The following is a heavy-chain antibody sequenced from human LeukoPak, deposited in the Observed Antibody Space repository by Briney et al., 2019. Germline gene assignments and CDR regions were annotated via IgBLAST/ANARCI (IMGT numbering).Heavy chain of an antibody. CDR3: AGDSKGYRYGYRGGYYDYYYMDV. D-gene: IGHD5-18*01. CDR1: GVSFSGYY. CDR2: IKQDGSEK. J-gene: IGHJ6*03. Sequence: PSETLSLTCAVSGVSFSGYYWTWVRQAPGKGLEWVANIKQDGSEKYYVDSVKGRFTISRDNAKNSLYLQMNSLRAEDTAVYYCAGDSKGYRYGYRGGYYDYYYMDVWGKGTTVTVSS. V-gene: IGHV3-7*01.